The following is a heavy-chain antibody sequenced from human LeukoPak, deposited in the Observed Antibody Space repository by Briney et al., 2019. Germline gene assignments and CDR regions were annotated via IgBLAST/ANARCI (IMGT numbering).Heavy chain of an antibody. J-gene: IGHJ4*02. V-gene: IGHV1-18*01. CDR2: VSGYNGNT. CDR1: GYTFTSHG. CDR3: ARDRPVMITFGGVIVAAY. Sequence: ASVKVSCKTSGYTFTSHGINWLRQAPGQGLEWMGWVSGYNGNTDYAQKFQGRVTMTTDRSTNTDYMELRSLRSDDTAVYYCARDRPVMITFGGVIVAAYWGQGTLVSVSS. D-gene: IGHD3-16*02.